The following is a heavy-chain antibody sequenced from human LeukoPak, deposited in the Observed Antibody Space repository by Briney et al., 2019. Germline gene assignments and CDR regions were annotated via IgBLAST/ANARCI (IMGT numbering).Heavy chain of an antibody. J-gene: IGHJ6*02. Sequence: SQTLSLTCTVSGGSISSGGYYWSWIRQHPGKGLEWIGYIYYSGSTYYNPSLKSRVTISVDTSKNQFSLKLSSVTAADTAVYYRARGGSGEWLRSWAYYYYGMDVWGQGTTVTVSS. V-gene: IGHV4-31*03. CDR2: IYYSGST. D-gene: IGHD5-12*01. CDR1: GGSISSGGYY. CDR3: ARGGSGEWLRSWAYYYYGMDV.